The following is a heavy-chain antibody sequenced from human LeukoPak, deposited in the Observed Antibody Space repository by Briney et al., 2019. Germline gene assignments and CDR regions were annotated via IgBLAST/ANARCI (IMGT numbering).Heavy chain of an antibody. CDR1: GITFTCNW. D-gene: IGHD2-8*01. CDR3: APIGVGY. CDR2: IKSDGSST. Sequence: AGGSLRLSCAASGITFTCNWHWVRQAPGKGLVWVSRIKSDGSSTSYADSVKGRFTISRDSAKNTLYLQMNSLRAEDTAVYYCAPIGVGYWGQGTLVTVSS. V-gene: IGHV3-74*01. J-gene: IGHJ4*02.